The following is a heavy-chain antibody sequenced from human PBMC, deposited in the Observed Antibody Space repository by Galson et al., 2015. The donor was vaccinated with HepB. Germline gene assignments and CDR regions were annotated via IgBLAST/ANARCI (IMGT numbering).Heavy chain of an antibody. Sequence: TLSLTCTVSGGSISSYYWSWIRQPPGKGLEWIGYIYYSGSTNYNPSLKSRVTISVDTSKNQFSLKLSSVTAADTAVYYCARDRSGYSSSWDYYSSGIDVWRPGPTVTVSS. CDR3: ARDRSGYSSSWDYYSSGIDV. D-gene: IGHD6-13*01. CDR1: GGSISSYY. J-gene: IGHJ6*02. V-gene: IGHV4-59*01. CDR2: IYYSGST.